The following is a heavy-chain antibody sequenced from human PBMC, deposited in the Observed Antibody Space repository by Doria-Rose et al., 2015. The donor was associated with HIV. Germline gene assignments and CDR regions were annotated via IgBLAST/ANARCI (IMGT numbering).Heavy chain of an antibody. V-gene: IGHV2-26*01. CDR3: ARIKSSRWYRKYYFDF. Sequence: QVTLKESGPVLVKPTETLTLTCTVSGVSLSSPGMGVSWIRQPPGKALEWLANIFSDDERSYKTSLKSRLTISRGTSKSQVVLTMTDMDPVGTATYYCARIKSSRWYRKYYFDFWGQGTLVIVSA. D-gene: IGHD6-13*01. CDR2: IFSDDER. CDR1: GVSLSSPGMG. J-gene: IGHJ4*02.